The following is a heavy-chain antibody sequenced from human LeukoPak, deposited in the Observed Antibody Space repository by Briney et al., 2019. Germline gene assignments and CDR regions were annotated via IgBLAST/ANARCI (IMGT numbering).Heavy chain of an antibody. D-gene: IGHD3-22*01. Sequence: SGPTLVKPTQTLTLTCTFSGFSLSTSGVGVGWIRQPPGKALEWLTLIYWDDDKRYSPSLKSRLTITKDTSKNQVVLTMTNMDPVDTATYYCAHVTVERIVVALDYWGQGTLVTVSS. V-gene: IGHV2-5*02. J-gene: IGHJ4*02. CDR2: IYWDDDK. CDR3: AHVTVERIVVALDY. CDR1: GFSLSTSGVG.